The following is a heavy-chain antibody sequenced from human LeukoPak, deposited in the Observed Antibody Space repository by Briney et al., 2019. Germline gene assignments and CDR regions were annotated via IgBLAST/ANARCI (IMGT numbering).Heavy chain of an antibody. CDR3: ARDPHIAVVGYYFDF. V-gene: IGHV3-23*01. D-gene: IGHD2-15*01. CDR1: GFTFSSYA. CDR2: ISSGGGGT. J-gene: IGHJ4*02. Sequence: GGSLRLPCAASGFTFSSYAMNWVRQAPGKGLEWVSAISSGGGGTYYADSVKGRFTISRDNSKNTLYLQMNSLRAEDTAVYYCARDPHIAVVGYYFDFWGQGTLVTVSS.